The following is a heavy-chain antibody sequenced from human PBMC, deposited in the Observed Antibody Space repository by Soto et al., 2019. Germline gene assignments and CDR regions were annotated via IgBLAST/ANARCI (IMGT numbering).Heavy chain of an antibody. Sequence: PXVCLRLSCAASGFTFTNACMSWVRQAPGKGLEWVGRVKSKTDGGTTDYAAPVKGRFTISRDDSKNMLFLQMNSLKSEDPGLYYCTTLGFSPWGQRTLVTVSS. CDR1: GFTFTNAC. CDR2: VKSKTDGGTT. J-gene: IGHJ4*02. V-gene: IGHV3-15*01. D-gene: IGHD3-16*01. CDR3: TTLGFSP.